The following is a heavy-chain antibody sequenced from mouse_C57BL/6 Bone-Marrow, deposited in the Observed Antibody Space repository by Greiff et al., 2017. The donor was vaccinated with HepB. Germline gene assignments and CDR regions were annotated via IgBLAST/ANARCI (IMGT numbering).Heavy chain of an antibody. J-gene: IGHJ4*01. CDR2: INPNNGGT. D-gene: IGHD1-1*01. CDR1: GYTFTDYN. CDR3: ARRGSSGDYYAMDY. Sequence: VQLQQSGPELVKPGASVKIPCKASGYTFTDYNMDWVKQSHGKSLEWIGDINPNNGGTIYNQKFKGKATLTVDKSSSTAYMELRSLTSEDTAVYYCARRGSSGDYYAMDYWGQGTSVTVSS. V-gene: IGHV1-18*01.